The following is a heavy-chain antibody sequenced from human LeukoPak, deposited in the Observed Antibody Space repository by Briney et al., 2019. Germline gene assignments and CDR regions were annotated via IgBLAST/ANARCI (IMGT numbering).Heavy chain of an antibody. CDR1: GGSISSSNW. J-gene: IGHJ4*02. Sequence: PSETLSLTCAVSGGSISSSNWWSWVRQPPGKGLEWIGEIYHSGSTNYNPSLKSRVTISVDKSKNQFSLKLSSVTAADTAVYYCASSPGIAAAASFDYWGQGTLVTVSS. CDR3: ASSPGIAAAASFDY. V-gene: IGHV4-4*02. D-gene: IGHD6-13*01. CDR2: IYHSGST.